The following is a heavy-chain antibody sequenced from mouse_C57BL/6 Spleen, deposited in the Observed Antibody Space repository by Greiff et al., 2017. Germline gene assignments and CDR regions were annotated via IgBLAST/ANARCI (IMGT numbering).Heavy chain of an antibody. CDR2: ISSGSSTI. CDR1: GFTFSDYG. V-gene: IGHV5-17*01. J-gene: IGHJ1*03. Sequence: EVKLVESGGGLVKPGGSLKLSCAASGFTFSDYGMHWVRQAPEQGLEWVAYISSGSSTIYYADTVKGRFTISRDNAKNTLFLQMTSLRSEDTAMYYCARTLWYFDVWGTGTTVTVSS. CDR3: ARTLWYFDV.